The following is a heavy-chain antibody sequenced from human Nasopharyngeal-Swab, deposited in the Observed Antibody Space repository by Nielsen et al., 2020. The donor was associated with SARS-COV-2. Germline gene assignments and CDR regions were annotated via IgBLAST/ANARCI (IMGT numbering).Heavy chain of an antibody. V-gene: IGHV3-74*01. CDR1: GFTFSAYW. J-gene: IGHJ5*02. Sequence: GESLKISCTASGFTFSAYWMYWVRQAPGKGLVWVSRINSDGSNTAYADSVKGRFSISRDNAKNTVYLQMNSLRDEDTAVYYCLRGMAGYGWFDPWGQGILVTVSS. D-gene: IGHD2-2*03. CDR3: LRGMAGYGWFDP. CDR2: INSDGSNT.